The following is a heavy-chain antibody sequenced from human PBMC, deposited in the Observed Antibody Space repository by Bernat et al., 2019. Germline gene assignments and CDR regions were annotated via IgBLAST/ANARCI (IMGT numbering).Heavy chain of an antibody. Sequence: EVQLVESGGGLVKPGGSLRLSCAASGFTFSSYSMNWVRQAPGKGLEWVSSISSSSSYIYYADSVKGRFTISRDNAKNSLYLQMNSLRAEDTAVYYCARVMRLWELTPRGDYYYGMDVWGQGTTVTVSS. CDR3: ARVMRLWELTPRGDYYYGMDV. D-gene: IGHD1-26*01. V-gene: IGHV3-21*01. J-gene: IGHJ6*02. CDR2: ISSSSSYI. CDR1: GFTFSSYS.